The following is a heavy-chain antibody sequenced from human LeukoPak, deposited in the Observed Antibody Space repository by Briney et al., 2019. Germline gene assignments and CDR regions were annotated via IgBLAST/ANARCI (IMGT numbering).Heavy chain of an antibody. CDR2: IYYSGST. D-gene: IGHD1-7*01. Sequence: SETLSLTCTVSGGSISSGDYYWSWIRQPPGKGLEWIGYIYYSGSTYYNPSLKSRVTISVDTSKNQFSLKLSSVTAADTAVYYCARVIPLELNAFDIWGQGTMVTVSS. CDR1: GGSISSGDYY. CDR3: ARVIPLELNAFDI. V-gene: IGHV4-30-4*08. J-gene: IGHJ3*02.